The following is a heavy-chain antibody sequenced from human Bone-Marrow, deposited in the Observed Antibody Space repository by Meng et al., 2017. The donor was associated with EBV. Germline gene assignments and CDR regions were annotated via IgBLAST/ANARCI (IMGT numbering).Heavy chain of an antibody. D-gene: IGHD2-2*01. CDR3: TTDRVPADLAGN. CDR2: INSDGSST. V-gene: IGHV3-74*01. J-gene: IGHJ4*02. Sequence: EVQLVESGGGLVQPXGSLRLSCAASGFTFSSYWMHWVRQAPGKGLVWVSRINSDGSSTSYADSVKGRFTISRDNAKNTLYLQMNSLRAEDTAVYYCTTDRVPADLAGNWGQGTLVTVSS. CDR1: GFTFSSYW.